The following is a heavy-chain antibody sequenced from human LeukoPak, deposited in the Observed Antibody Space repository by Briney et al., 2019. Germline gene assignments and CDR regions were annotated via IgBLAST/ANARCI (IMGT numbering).Heavy chain of an antibody. CDR1: GFTYSSYT. CDR3: VRDWAYAFDY. Sequence: GGSLRLSCAASGFTYSSYTLNWVPQAPGKALERVSNPGISASTIHYADSVEGRFTISRDNVKNSLYLQMNSLRAEDTAVYYCVRDWAYAFDYWGQGILVTVSP. J-gene: IGHJ4*02. D-gene: IGHD4-17*01. CDR2: PGISASTI. V-gene: IGHV3-48*01.